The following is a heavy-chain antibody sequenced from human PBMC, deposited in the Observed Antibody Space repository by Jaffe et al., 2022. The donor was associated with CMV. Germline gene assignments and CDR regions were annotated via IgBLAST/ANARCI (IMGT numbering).Heavy chain of an antibody. Sequence: QVQLVESGGGLVKPGGSLRLSCAASGFTFSDYYMSWIRQAPGKGLEWVSYISSSSSYTNYADSVKGRFTISRDNAKNSLYLQMNSLRAEDTAVYYCAGAPPPIAAAGTNWYFDLWGRGTLVTVSS. CDR3: AGAPPPIAAAGTNWYFDL. V-gene: IGHV3-11*06. D-gene: IGHD6-13*01. CDR1: GFTFSDYY. CDR2: ISSSSSYT. J-gene: IGHJ2*01.